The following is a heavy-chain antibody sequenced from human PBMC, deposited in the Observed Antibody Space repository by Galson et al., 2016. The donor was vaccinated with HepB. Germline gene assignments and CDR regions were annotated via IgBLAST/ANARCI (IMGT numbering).Heavy chain of an antibody. J-gene: IGHJ1*01. CDR2: INPNPGRT. CDR3: ARAQSNWNAH. D-gene: IGHD1-1*01. V-gene: IGHV1-2*02. Sequence: SCKASGYTFTDYYMHWVRQAPGQGLEWMGWINPNPGRTKYAQKFQGRVTMTRDSSISPAYMELTRLTSDDTAIYYCARAQSNWNAHWGPGTLVTVSS. CDR1: GYTFTDYY.